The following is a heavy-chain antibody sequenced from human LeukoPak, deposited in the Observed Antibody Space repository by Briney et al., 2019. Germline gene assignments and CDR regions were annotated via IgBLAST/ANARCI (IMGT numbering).Heavy chain of an antibody. CDR3: ARDSEASGYYYCYYYYMDV. V-gene: IGHV4-30-4*08. J-gene: IGHJ6*03. CDR2: IYYSGST. D-gene: IGHD3-22*01. Sequence: SETLSLTCTVSGGSISSGDYYWSWIRQPPGKGLEWIGYIYYSGSTYYNPSLKSRVTISVDTSKNQFSLKLSSVTAADTAVYYCARDSEASGYYYCYYYYMDVWGKGTTVTVSS. CDR1: GGSISSGDYY.